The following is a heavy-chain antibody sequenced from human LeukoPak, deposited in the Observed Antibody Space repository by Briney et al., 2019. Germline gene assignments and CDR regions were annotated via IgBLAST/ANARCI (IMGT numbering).Heavy chain of an antibody. Sequence: KTGESLKISCKGSGSSFTSYWIGWVRQLPGKGLEWMGIIYPGDSDTRYSPSFQGQVTISADKSISTAYLQWSSLKASDTAMYYCARHSYYYDSSAKGYFDLWGRGTLVTVSS. D-gene: IGHD3-22*01. V-gene: IGHV5-51*01. J-gene: IGHJ2*01. CDR1: GSSFTSYW. CDR2: IYPGDSDT. CDR3: ARHSYYYDSSAKGYFDL.